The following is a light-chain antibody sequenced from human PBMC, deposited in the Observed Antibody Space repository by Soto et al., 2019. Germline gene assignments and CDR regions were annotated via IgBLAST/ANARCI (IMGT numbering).Light chain of an antibody. V-gene: IGLV2-8*01. J-gene: IGLJ2*01. Sequence: QSALTQPPSASGSPGQSVTISCTGTSSDVGGFNFVSWYQQHPGKAPKVMIYEVTQRPSGVPDRFSGSKSGNTASLTVSGLQAEDEANYYCRSYAGSNTVVFGGGTKLTVL. CDR2: EVT. CDR1: SSDVGGFNF. CDR3: RSYAGSNTVV.